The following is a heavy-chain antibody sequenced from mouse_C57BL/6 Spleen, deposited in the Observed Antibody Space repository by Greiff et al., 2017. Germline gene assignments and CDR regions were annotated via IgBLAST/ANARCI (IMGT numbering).Heavy chain of an antibody. Sequence: EVQLVESGGDLVKPGGSLKLSCAASGFTFSSYGMSWVRQTPDKRLEWVATISSGGSYTYYPDSVKGRFTISRDNAKNTLYLQMSSLKSEDTAMYYCARQTAQATFYAMDYWGQGTSVTVSS. D-gene: IGHD3-2*02. CDR2: ISSGGSYT. J-gene: IGHJ4*01. CDR3: ARQTAQATFYAMDY. V-gene: IGHV5-6*01. CDR1: GFTFSSYG.